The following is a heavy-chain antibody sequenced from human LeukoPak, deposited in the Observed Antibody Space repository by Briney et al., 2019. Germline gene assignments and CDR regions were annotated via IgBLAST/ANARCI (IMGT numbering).Heavy chain of an antibody. CDR2: MNPNSGNT. V-gene: IGHV1-8*01. D-gene: IGHD7-27*01. CDR3: ATSQKYVGTPYYFDY. CDR1: GYTFTSYD. Sequence: GASVKVSCKASGYTFTSYDINWVRQATGQGLEWMGWMNPNSGNTGYAQKFQGRVTMTRNTSINTAYMELSSLRSEDTAVYYCATSQKYVGTPYYFDYWGQGTLVTVSS. J-gene: IGHJ4*02.